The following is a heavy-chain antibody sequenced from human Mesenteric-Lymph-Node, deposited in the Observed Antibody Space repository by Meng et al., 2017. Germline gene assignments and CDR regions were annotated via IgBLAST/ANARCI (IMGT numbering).Heavy chain of an antibody. V-gene: IGHV4-34*01. CDR3: ARDTINSRYSSSWYYNWFDP. Sequence: GSLRLSCAVYGGSFSGYYWSWIRQPPGKGLEWIGEINHSGSTNYNPSLKSRVTISVDTSKNQFSLKLSSVTAADTAVYYCARDTINSRYSSSWYYNWFDPWGQGTLVTVSS. CDR1: GGSFSGYY. CDR2: INHSGST. J-gene: IGHJ5*02. D-gene: IGHD6-13*01.